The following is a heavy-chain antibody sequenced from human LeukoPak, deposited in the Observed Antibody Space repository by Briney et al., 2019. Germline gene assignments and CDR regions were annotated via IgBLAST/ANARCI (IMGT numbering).Heavy chain of an antibody. V-gene: IGHV1-2*02. CDR3: ARAMTRNAFDI. CDR2: INSNTGGP. J-gene: IGHJ3*02. CDR1: GYAFIGYY. D-gene: IGHD2-2*01. Sequence: GASVKVSCKTSGYAFIGYYIHWVRQAAGRGLEWMGWINSNTGGPNYAQNFQGRVTMSRDTSINTAYMELNRLRSDDTAVYYCARAMTRNAFDIWGQGTVVTVSS.